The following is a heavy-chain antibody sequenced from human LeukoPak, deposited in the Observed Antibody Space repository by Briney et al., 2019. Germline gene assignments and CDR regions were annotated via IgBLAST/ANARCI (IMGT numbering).Heavy chain of an antibody. D-gene: IGHD2-2*01. CDR2: ISYDGSNK. V-gene: IGHV3-30*18. J-gene: IGHJ4*02. CDR1: GFTFSNYG. CDR3: AKDWQGGYAPYFDY. Sequence: GGSLRLSCAASGFTFSNYGMHWVRQAPGKGLEWVAVISYDGSNKYYADSVKGRFTISRDNSKNTLYLQMNSLRAEDTAVYYCAKDWQGGYAPYFDYWGQGTLVTVSS.